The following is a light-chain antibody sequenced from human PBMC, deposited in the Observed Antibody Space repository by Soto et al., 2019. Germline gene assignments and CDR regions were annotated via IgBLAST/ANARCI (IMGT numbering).Light chain of an antibody. CDR3: QHYGRSPPSWT. CDR1: QCVSSNY. CDR2: GAS. Sequence: EIVLTQSPGTLSLSAGERATLSCRASQCVSSNYLAWYQQKPGQPPRLLISGASSRATGIPDRFIGSGSGTDFTLTISSLEREDFAVYYCQHYGRSPPSWTFGQGTKVEIK. V-gene: IGKV3-20*01. J-gene: IGKJ1*01.